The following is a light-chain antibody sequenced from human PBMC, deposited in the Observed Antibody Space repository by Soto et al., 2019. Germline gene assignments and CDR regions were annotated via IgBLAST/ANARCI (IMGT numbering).Light chain of an antibody. V-gene: IGKV1-27*01. J-gene: IGKJ5*01. Sequence: QVTQSPSSVSASIGDTVTITCRASQGISNYLAWYQQKPGKVPKLLIYSASTLQSGVPSRFSGSGSGTDFTLTISSLQPEDVATYFCQKYNSALTFGQGTRLEIK. CDR2: SAS. CDR3: QKYNSALT. CDR1: QGISNY.